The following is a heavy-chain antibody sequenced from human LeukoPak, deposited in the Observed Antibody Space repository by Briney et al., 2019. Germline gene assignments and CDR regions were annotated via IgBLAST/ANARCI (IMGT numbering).Heavy chain of an antibody. V-gene: IGHV1-69*13. Sequence: GASVKVSCKASGGTFSSYAISWVRQAPGQGLEWMGGIIPIFGTANYAQKFQGRVTITADESTSTAYMELSSLRSEDTAVYYCAADWRVLLWFGEVGAFDIWGQGTMVTVSS. CDR3: AADWRVLLWFGEVGAFDI. CDR1: GGTFSSYA. CDR2: IIPIFGTA. D-gene: IGHD3-10*01. J-gene: IGHJ3*02.